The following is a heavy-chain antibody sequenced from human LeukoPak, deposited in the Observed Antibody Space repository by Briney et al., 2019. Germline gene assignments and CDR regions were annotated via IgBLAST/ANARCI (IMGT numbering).Heavy chain of an antibody. CDR2: IKTDGSST. V-gene: IGHV3-74*01. Sequence: GGSLRLSCAASGFTFSTYWMHWVRQAPGKGLMWVSHIKTDGSSTTYADSVKGRFTISRDNAKNKLYLQMNSLRAEDTAVYYCARDRGYTQDYWGQGTLVTVSS. CDR1: GFTFSTYW. J-gene: IGHJ4*02. CDR3: ARDRGYTQDY. D-gene: IGHD5-12*01.